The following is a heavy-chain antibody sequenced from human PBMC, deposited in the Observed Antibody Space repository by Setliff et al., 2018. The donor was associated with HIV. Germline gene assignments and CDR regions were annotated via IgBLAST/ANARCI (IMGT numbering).Heavy chain of an antibody. J-gene: IGHJ4*02. D-gene: IGHD1-1*01. CDR2: ISPDIGDT. CDR3: ARDDLTFILDLDY. CDR1: GYTFNDNY. V-gene: IGHV1-2*06. Sequence: GASVKVSCKASGYTFNDNYIHWVRQAPGQGLEWMGRISPDIGDTNYAQMFHGRVTMTRDTSISTAYMELSSLTSDDSAVYYCARDDLTFILDLDYWGQGTLVTVSS.